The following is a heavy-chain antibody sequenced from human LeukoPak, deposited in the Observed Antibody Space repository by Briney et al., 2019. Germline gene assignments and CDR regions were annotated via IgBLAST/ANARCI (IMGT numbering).Heavy chain of an antibody. J-gene: IGHJ4*02. CDR1: GGSFSGYY. Sequence: SETLSLTCAAYGGSFSGYYWSWIRQPPGKGLEWIGEINHSGSTNYNPSLKSRVTISVDTSKNQFSLKLSSVTAADTAVYYCARGRVEMATIAYFDYWGQGTLVTVSS. D-gene: IGHD5-24*01. CDR3: ARGRVEMATIAYFDY. V-gene: IGHV4-34*01. CDR2: INHSGST.